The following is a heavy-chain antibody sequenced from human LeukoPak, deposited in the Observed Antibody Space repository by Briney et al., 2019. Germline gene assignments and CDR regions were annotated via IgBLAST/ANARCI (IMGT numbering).Heavy chain of an antibody. CDR2: ISSSSSNI. CDR3: ARDRCSGGSCYHDY. CDR1: GFTFSNYG. V-gene: IGHV3-21*01. J-gene: IGHJ4*02. Sequence: PGGSLRLSCAASGFTFSNYGIHWVRQAPGKGLEWVSSISSSSSNIYYADSVKGRFTISRDNAKNSLYLQMNSLRVEDTAVYYCARDRCSGGSCYHDYWGQGTLVTVSS. D-gene: IGHD2-15*01.